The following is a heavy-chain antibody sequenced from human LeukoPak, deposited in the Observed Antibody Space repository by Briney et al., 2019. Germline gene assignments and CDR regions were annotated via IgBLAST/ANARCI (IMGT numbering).Heavy chain of an antibody. Sequence: SETLSLTCTVYGGFFSGYYWSWIRQPPGKGLEWIGEINHSGSTNYNPSLKSRVTISVDTSKNQFSLKLSSVTAADTAVYYCASHPRYWGQGTLVTVSS. V-gene: IGHV4-34*01. CDR1: GGFFSGYY. CDR2: INHSGST. CDR3: ASHPRY. J-gene: IGHJ4*02.